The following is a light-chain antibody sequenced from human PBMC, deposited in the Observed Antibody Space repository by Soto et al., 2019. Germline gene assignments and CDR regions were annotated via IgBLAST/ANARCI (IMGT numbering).Light chain of an antibody. CDR2: KAS. V-gene: IGKV1-5*03. CDR3: QQYGDSPPIT. CDR1: QTISSW. J-gene: IGKJ5*01. Sequence: IHMTHSPSPLSGSVGDRVTITCRASQTISSWLAWYQQKPGKAPKLLIYKASTLKSGVPSRFSGSGSGTEFTLTISGLEPEDVAVYYCQQYGDSPPITFGQGTRLEIK.